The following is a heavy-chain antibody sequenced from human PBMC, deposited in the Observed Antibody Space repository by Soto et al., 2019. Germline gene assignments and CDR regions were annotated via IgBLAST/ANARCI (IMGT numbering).Heavy chain of an antibody. J-gene: IGHJ4*02. V-gene: IGHV1-8*01. CDR1: GYTFTSYD. CDR2: MNPNSGNT. D-gene: IGHD2-2*01. CDR3: ARSYEYCSSTSCSRGTDY. Sequence: QVQLVQSGAEVKKPGASVKVSCKASGYTFTSYDINWVRQATGQGLEWMGWMNPNSGNTGYAQKFQGRVTMTRNTSISTAYMERSSLRSEDTAVYYCARSYEYCSSTSCSRGTDYWGQGTLVTVSS.